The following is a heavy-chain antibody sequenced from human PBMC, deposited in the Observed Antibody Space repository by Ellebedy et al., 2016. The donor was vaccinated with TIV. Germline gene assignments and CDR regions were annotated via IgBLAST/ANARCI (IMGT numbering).Heavy chain of an antibody. CDR1: GGSFSGYY. V-gene: IGHV4-34*01. J-gene: IGHJ4*02. CDR3: ARSTLRSYYGSGSSPFDY. D-gene: IGHD3-10*01. CDR2: INHSGST. Sequence: SETLSLTXAVYGGSFSGYYWSWIRQPPGKGLEWIGEINHSGSTNYNPSLKSRVTISVDTSKNQFSLKLSSVTAADTAVYYCARSTLRSYYGSGSSPFDYWGQGTLVTVSS.